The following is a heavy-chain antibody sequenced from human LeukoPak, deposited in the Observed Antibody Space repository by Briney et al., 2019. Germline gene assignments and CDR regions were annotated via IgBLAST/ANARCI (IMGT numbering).Heavy chain of an antibody. V-gene: IGHV3-21*01. J-gene: IGHJ4*02. D-gene: IGHD4-17*01. CDR1: GFTFSSYT. Sequence: GGSLRLSCAASGFTFSSYTMNWVRQAPGKGLEWVSSISSSSSYIYYADSVKGRFTISRDNAKNSLYLQMNSLRAEDTAVYYCARYDDYGDHPHDYWGQGTLVTVSS. CDR2: ISSSSSYI. CDR3: ARYDDYGDHPHDY.